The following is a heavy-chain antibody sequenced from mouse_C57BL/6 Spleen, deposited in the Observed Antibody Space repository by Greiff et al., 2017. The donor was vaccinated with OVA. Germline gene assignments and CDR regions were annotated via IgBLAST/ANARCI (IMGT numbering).Heavy chain of an antibody. CDR1: GFTFTDYY. CDR2: IRNKANGYTT. J-gene: IGHJ1*03. CDR3: ASLYYYGSSYWYFDV. V-gene: IGHV7-3*01. Sequence: DVMLVESGGGLVQPGGSLSLSCAASGFTFTDYYMSWVRQPPGKALEWLGFIRNKANGYTTEYSASVKGRFTISRDNSQRILYLQMNALRAEDSATYYCASLYYYGSSYWYFDVWGTGTTVTVSS. D-gene: IGHD1-1*01.